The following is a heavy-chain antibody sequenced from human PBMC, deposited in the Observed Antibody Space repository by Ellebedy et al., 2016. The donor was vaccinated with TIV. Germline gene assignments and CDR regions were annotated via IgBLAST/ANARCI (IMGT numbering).Heavy chain of an antibody. Sequence: GESLKISCAASDLTFGGFTMNWVRQAPGKGLEWVSAISGSATSTYYADSVKGRFTFSRDNSKNTLYLQMNSLRAEDTAVYYCASHSSGPYYWGQGTLVTVSS. CDR3: ASHSSGPYY. CDR2: ISGSATST. V-gene: IGHV3-23*01. CDR1: DLTFGGFT. D-gene: IGHD3-22*01. J-gene: IGHJ4*02.